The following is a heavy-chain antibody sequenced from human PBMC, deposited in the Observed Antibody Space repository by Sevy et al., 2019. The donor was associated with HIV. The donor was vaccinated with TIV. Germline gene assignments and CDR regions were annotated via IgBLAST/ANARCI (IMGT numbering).Heavy chain of an antibody. CDR2: ISGSDNTI. D-gene: IGHD4-17*01. CDR1: GFTFSVYY. Sequence: GGSLRLSCAASGFTFSVYYMSWIRQAPGKGLEWISYISGSDNTIYYADSVKGRFSISRDNAKNSLYLQMSSLRAEDTAVYFCARDHVKDGDLGDYYYFAMDVWGQGTTVTVSS. J-gene: IGHJ6*02. CDR3: ARDHVKDGDLGDYYYFAMDV. V-gene: IGHV3-11*01.